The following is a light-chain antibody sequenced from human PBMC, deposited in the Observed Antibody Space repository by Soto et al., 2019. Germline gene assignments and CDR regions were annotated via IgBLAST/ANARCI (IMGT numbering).Light chain of an antibody. CDR2: TAY. J-gene: IGKJ3*01. Sequence: DIQMTQSPSSLSASVGDSVTLTCRASQRLFSFLNWYQQAPGRAPKLLISTAYKLRSGVPSRFSAGESGTEFTLTISSLLPEYFAIYVCQQTYSAPFTFGPGTKVDVK. CDR1: QRLFSF. V-gene: IGKV1-39*01. CDR3: QQTYSAPFT.